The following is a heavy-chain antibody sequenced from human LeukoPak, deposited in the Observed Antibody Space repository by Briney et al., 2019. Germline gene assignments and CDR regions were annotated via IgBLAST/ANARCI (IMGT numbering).Heavy chain of an antibody. J-gene: IGHJ5*02. V-gene: IGHV1-46*01. CDR2: INPSGGST. Sequence: ASVKVSCKASGYTFTSYYMHWVRQAPGQGLEWMGIINPSGGSTSHAQKFQGRVTMTRDMSTSTVYMELSSLRSEDTAVYYCARVPRGAVVPAAAPGLFDPWGQGTLVTVPS. CDR3: ARVPRGAVVPAAAPGLFDP. CDR1: GYTFTSYY. D-gene: IGHD2-2*01.